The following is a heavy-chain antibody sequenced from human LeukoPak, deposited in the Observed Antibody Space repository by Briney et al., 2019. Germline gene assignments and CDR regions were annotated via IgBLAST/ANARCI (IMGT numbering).Heavy chain of an antibody. CDR1: GGSISNYY. Sequence: KPSETLSLTCTVSGGSISNYYWRWIRQPAGKGLEWIGRIYTNGNTNYNPSLKSRVTMSVDTSKNQFYLKLSSVTAADTAVYYCARAWSTSGSYIDYWGQGTLVTVSS. CDR3: ARAWSTSGSYIDY. CDR2: IYTNGNT. D-gene: IGHD1-26*01. J-gene: IGHJ4*02. V-gene: IGHV4-4*07.